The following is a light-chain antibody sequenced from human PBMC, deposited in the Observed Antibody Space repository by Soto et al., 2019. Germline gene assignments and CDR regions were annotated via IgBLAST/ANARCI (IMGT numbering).Light chain of an antibody. CDR1: SSDVGSYNL. Sequence: QSVLTQPASVSGSPGQSITISCTGTSSDVGSYNLVSWYQQHPGKAPKLMIYEGSKRPSGVSNRFSGSKSGNTASLTISGLQAEDEADYYCCSYAGSSIVVFGGGTKLPS. V-gene: IGLV2-23*01. CDR3: CSYAGSSIVV. J-gene: IGLJ2*01. CDR2: EGS.